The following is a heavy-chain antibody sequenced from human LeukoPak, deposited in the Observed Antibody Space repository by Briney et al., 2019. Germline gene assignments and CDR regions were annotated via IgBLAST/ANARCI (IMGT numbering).Heavy chain of an antibody. CDR3: AKSNGYGLVDI. V-gene: IGHV3-48*03. J-gene: IGHJ3*02. Sequence: GGSLRLSCAASEFTFSSYEMNWVRQAPGKGLEWVSYISSSGSTIYYADSVKGRFTISRDNAKNSLYLQMNSLRAEDTAVYYCAKSNGYGLVDIWGQGTMVTVSS. CDR2: ISSSGSTI. D-gene: IGHD3-10*01. CDR1: EFTFSSYE.